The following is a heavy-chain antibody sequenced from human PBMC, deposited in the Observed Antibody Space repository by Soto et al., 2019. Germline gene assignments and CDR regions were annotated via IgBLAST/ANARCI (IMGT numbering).Heavy chain of an antibody. CDR1: GFTFSSYA. CDR3: ARVVRYFDTPYGMDV. D-gene: IGHD3-9*01. CDR2: IGGSGGNT. Sequence: EVQLLESGEGLVQPRGSLKLSCAASGFTFSSYAMSWVRQAPGKGLEWVSGIGGSGGNTYYADSVKGRFTISRDNSKNTLFLQMNSLRAEDTAEYYCARVVRYFDTPYGMDVWGQGTTVTVSS. V-gene: IGHV3-23*01. J-gene: IGHJ6*02.